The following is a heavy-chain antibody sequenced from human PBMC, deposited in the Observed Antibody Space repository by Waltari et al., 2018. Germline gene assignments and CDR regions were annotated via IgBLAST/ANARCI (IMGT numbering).Heavy chain of an antibody. CDR3: ATDHHRQSGYDI. D-gene: IGHD5-12*01. CDR1: GCTLTDLS. V-gene: IGHV1-24*01. Sequence: QVQLEQSGAEVKQPGASVKVSCTEAGCTLTDLSMHWVRQAPGKGLEWMGGYDPATDELIYSQSFHGRVTMTEDTSSDTAHMELSSLTSEDTAVYYCATDHHRQSGYDICGQGTLVTVSP. J-gene: IGHJ4*02. CDR2: YDPATDEL.